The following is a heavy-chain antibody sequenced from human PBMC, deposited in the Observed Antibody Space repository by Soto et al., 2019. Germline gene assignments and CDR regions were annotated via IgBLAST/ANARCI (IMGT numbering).Heavy chain of an antibody. CDR2: TRNKDNSYTT. CDR3: VRNNGLNRYFDL. J-gene: IGHJ2*01. CDR1: DFIFSDYY. Sequence: GGSLRLSCATTDFIFSDYYMDWVRQAPGRGLEWVGRTRNKDNSYTTEYAASVKGRFTISRDDSKNSLYLQMNSLTTEDTAIYYCVRNNGLNRYFDLWGRGTLVTV. D-gene: IGHD1-20*01. V-gene: IGHV3-72*01.